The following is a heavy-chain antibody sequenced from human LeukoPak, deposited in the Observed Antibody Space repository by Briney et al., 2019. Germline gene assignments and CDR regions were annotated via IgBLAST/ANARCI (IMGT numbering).Heavy chain of an antibody. V-gene: IGHV1-2*02. D-gene: IGHD6-19*01. CDR3: AWSGWYETDYFDY. Sequence: ASVKVSCKASGYTFTGYYMHWVRQAPGQGLEWMGWTNPNSGGTNYAQKFQGRVTMTRDTSISTAYMELSRLRSDDTAVYYCAWSGWYETDYFDYWGQGTLVTVSS. J-gene: IGHJ4*02. CDR2: TNPNSGGT. CDR1: GYTFTGYY.